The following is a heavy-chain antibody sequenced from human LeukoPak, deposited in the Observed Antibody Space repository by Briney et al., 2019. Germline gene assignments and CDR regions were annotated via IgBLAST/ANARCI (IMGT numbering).Heavy chain of an antibody. CDR1: GFPFNTYA. V-gene: IGHV3-23*01. J-gene: IGHJ4*02. CDR3: AKLPFYETSAPLRDLSF. D-gene: IGHD1-14*01. CDR2: IRPTGTNT. Sequence: GGSLRLSCAASGFPFNTYAMSWVRQAPGKGLEWVSVIRPTGTNTYYASSVKGRFTISRDDSKTTLYLQMTSLRAEDTAIYYCAKLPFYETSAPLRDLSFWGQGTLVTVSS.